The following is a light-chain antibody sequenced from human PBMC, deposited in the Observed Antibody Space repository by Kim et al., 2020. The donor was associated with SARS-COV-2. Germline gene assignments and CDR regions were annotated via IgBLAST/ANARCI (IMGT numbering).Light chain of an antibody. J-gene: IGKJ2*04. V-gene: IGKV3-15*01. CDR1: QSVSSN. CDR2: GAS. CDR3: QQYNNWPGS. Sequence: SVSPGERAPHSCRASQSVSSNLAWYQQNPGQAPRLLIYGASTRATGIPARFSGSGSGTEFTLTISSLQSEDFAVYYCQQYNNWPGSFGQGTKLEI.